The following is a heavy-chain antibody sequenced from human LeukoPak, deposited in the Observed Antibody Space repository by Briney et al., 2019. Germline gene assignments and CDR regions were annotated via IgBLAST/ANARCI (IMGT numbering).Heavy chain of an antibody. CDR3: AKSGRYCSSTSCYFAEYFQH. D-gene: IGHD2-2*01. CDR2: ISGSGGST. Sequence: GGSLRLSCAASGFTFSSYAMSWVRQAPGKGLEWVSAISGSGGSTYYADSVKGRFTISRDNSKNTLYLQMNSLRAEDTAVYYCAKSGRYCSSTSCYFAEYFQHWGQGTLVTVSS. CDR1: GFTFSSYA. V-gene: IGHV3-23*01. J-gene: IGHJ1*01.